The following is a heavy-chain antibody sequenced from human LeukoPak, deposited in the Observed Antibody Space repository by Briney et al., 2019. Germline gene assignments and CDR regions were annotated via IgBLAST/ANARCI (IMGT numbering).Heavy chain of an antibody. CDR3: ARDSSSWYWFDP. CDR2: IYYSGST. V-gene: IGHV4-59*01. CDR1: GGSISSYY. J-gene: IGHJ5*02. D-gene: IGHD6-13*01. Sequence: SETLSLTCTVSGGSISSYYWSWIRQPPGKGLEWIGYIYYSGSTNYNPSLKSRVTISVDTSKDRFSLKLSSVPAADTAVYYCARDSSSWYWFDPWGQGTLVTVRS.